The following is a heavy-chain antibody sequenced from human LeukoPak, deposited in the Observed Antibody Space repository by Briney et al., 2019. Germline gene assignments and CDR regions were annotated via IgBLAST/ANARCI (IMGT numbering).Heavy chain of an antibody. V-gene: IGHV3-30-3*01. CDR1: GFTFSSCA. CDR3: ASGTDGYNSN. J-gene: IGHJ4*02. CDR2: ISYDGSNK. D-gene: IGHD5-24*01. Sequence: PGGSLRLSCAAAGFTFSSCAMHWVRQAPGKGREWVAVISYDGSNKYYADAVKGGFTISRDDSKNTLYLQMTSLRAEDTAVYYCASGTDGYNSNWGQGTLVTVSS.